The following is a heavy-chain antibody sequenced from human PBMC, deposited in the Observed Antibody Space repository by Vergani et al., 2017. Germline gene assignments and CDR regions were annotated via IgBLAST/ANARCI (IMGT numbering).Heavy chain of an antibody. CDR2: ILTSGSTI. J-gene: IGHJ6*03. CDR3: ARILGLHMDV. V-gene: IGHV3-48*03. Sequence: EVQLLESGGRLVQPGGSLRLSCAASGFTFDDYAMHWVRQAPGKGLEWVSYILTSGSTIYYADSVKGRFTISRDNAKNSLYLQMNSLRAEDTAVYYCARILGLHMDVWGKGTTVTVSS. D-gene: IGHD2/OR15-2a*01. CDR1: GFTFDDYA.